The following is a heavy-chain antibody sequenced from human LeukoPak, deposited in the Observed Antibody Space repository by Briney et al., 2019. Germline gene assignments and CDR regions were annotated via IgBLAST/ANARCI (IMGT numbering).Heavy chain of an antibody. CDR2: IYYSGST. D-gene: IGHD5-12*01. Sequence: SETLSLTCTVSGGSISSGDYYWSWIRQPPGKGLEWIGYIYYSGSTYYNPSLKSRVTISVDTSKNQFSLKLSSVTAADTAVYYCARGEGGGYALDAFDIWAKGQWSPSLQ. CDR3: ARGEGGGYALDAFDI. CDR1: GGSISSGDYY. J-gene: IGHJ3*02. V-gene: IGHV4-30-4*01.